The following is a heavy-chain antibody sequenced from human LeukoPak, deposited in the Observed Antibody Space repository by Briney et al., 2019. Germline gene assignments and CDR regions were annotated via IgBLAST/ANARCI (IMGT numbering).Heavy chain of an antibody. Sequence: GGSLRLSCAASGITFSSCVMSWVRQAPMKGLDWVSGISVSGAGTYYVDSVKGRFTISRDNSKSTLYLQMNSLRAEDTAVYYCTKGELLLSASDFWGQGTLVTVSS. V-gene: IGHV3-23*01. CDR1: GITFSSCV. J-gene: IGHJ4*02. CDR2: ISVSGAGT. D-gene: IGHD2-15*01. CDR3: TKGELLLSASDF.